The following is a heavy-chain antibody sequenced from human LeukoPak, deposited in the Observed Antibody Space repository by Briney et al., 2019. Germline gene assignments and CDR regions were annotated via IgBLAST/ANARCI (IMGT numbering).Heavy chain of an antibody. CDR1: GFTFSSYE. Sequence: PGGSLRLSCAASGFTFSSYEMNWVRQAPGKGLEWVGRIKSKTDGGTTDYAAPVKGRFTISRDDSKNTLYLQMNSLKTEDTAVYYCRTVGSSWRPFDYWGQGTLVTVSS. J-gene: IGHJ4*02. V-gene: IGHV3-15*01. CDR3: RTVGSSWRPFDY. D-gene: IGHD6-13*01. CDR2: IKSKTDGGTT.